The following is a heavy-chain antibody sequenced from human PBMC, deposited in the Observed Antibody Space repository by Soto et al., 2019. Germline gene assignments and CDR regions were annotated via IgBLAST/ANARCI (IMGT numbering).Heavy chain of an antibody. CDR2: MNPNSGNT. J-gene: IGHJ4*02. CDR1: GYTFTSYD. D-gene: IGHD4-17*01. Sequence: ASVKVSCKASGYTFTSYDINWVRQATGQGLEWMGWMNPNSGNTGYAQKFQGRVTMTRNTSISTAYMELSSLRSEDTAVYYCARVNDYGDYADYWGQGTLVTVSS. CDR3: ARVNDYGDYADY. V-gene: IGHV1-8*01.